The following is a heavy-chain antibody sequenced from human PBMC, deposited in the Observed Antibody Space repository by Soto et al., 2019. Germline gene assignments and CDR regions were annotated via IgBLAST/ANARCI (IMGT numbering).Heavy chain of an antibody. V-gene: IGHV3-21*01. CDR3: ARVGTGSSTPLDI. CDR2: IHSSSRYI. D-gene: IGHD3-9*01. J-gene: IGHJ3*02. Sequence: GGSLRLSCAASGFSFSTYSMNWVRQAPGKGLEWVSSIHSSSRYIYYADSVKGRFTISRDNAKNSLFLQMSSLRAEDTAVYYCARVGTGSSTPLDIWGQGTMVTVSS. CDR1: GFSFSTYS.